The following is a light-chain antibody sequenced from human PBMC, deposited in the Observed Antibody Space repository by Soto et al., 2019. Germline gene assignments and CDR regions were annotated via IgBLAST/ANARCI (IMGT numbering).Light chain of an antibody. CDR3: QQYGSSPWT. J-gene: IGKJ1*01. Sequence: EIVMTQSPATLSVSPGERATLSCRASQSVSSNLAWYQQKPGQAPRLLIYGASSRATGIPDRISGSGSGTDFTLTISRLEPEDFAVYYCQQYGSSPWTFGQGTKVDIK. V-gene: IGKV3-20*01. CDR1: QSVSSN. CDR2: GAS.